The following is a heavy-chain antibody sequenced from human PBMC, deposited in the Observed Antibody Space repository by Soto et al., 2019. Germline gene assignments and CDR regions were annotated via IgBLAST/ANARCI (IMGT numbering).Heavy chain of an antibody. CDR1: GGTFSSYT. D-gene: IGHD3-10*01. CDR2: IIPILGIA. Sequence: QVQLVQSGAEVKKPGSSVKVSCKASGGTFSSYTISWVRQAPGQGLEWMGRIIPILGIAHYAQKFQGRVTINAEKNTSTAYLELSRLSSEGTDVDYCVRGTKVRGVIFSCMDVWGQGTKVTV. V-gene: IGHV1-69*02. J-gene: IGHJ6*02. CDR3: VRGTKVRGVIFSCMDV.